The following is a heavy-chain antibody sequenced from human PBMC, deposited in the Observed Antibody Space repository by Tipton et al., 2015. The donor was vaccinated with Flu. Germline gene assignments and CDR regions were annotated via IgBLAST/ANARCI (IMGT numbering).Heavy chain of an antibody. CDR2: ISSSGSTI. CDR1: GFTFSSYE. J-gene: IGHJ4*02. Sequence: SLRLSCAASGFTFSSYEMNWVRQAPGKGLEWVSYISSSGSTIYYADSVKGRFTISRDNAKNSLYLQMNSLRAEDTAVYYCARDRWYSGSYLPSYYFDYWGQGTLVTVSS. CDR3: ARDRWYSGSYLPSYYFDY. D-gene: IGHD1-26*01. V-gene: IGHV3-48*03.